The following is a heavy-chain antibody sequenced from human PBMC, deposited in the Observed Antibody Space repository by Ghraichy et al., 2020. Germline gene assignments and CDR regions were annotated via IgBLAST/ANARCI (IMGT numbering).Heavy chain of an antibody. CDR2: VSFDGTNK. CDR3: ARDSTRHSYESSDYPLNWGYFDY. V-gene: IGHV3-30*04. Sequence: GGSLRLSCAASGFTFSTHAMHWVRQAPGKGLEWVAVVSFDGTNKFYADSVQGRFTISRDNSKNTLYLQMNSLRPDDTALYYCARDSTRHSYESSDYPLNWGYFDYWGQRTLVTVSS. D-gene: IGHD3-22*01. J-gene: IGHJ4*02. CDR1: GFTFSTHA.